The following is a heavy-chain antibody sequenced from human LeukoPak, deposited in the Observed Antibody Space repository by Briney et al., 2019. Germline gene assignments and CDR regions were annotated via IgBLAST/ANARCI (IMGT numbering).Heavy chain of an antibody. CDR1: GGSISSGGYY. CDR3: ARFGYFDLLDY. D-gene: IGHD3-9*01. Sequence: SETLSLTCTVSGGSISSGGYYWSWIRQHPGKGLEWIGYIYYSGSTYYNPSLKSRVTISVDTSKNQFSLKLSSVTAADTAVYYCARFGYFDLLDYWGQGTLVTVSS. V-gene: IGHV4-31*03. J-gene: IGHJ4*02. CDR2: IYYSGST.